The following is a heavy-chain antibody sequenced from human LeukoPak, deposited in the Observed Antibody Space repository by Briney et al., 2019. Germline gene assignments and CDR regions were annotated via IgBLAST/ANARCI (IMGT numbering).Heavy chain of an antibody. CDR2: ISTYNGET. D-gene: IGHD3-9*01. CDR3: ARGILKDDVLPGP. J-gene: IGHJ5*02. V-gene: IGHV1-18*01. Sequence: ASVKVSCKTSGYTFSSYGISWVRQAPGQGLEWMGWISTYNGETNYAQKLQGRVTMTTDTSTTTGYMELRSLRSDDTAVYYCARGILKDDVLPGPWGQGTLVTVS. CDR1: GYTFSSYG.